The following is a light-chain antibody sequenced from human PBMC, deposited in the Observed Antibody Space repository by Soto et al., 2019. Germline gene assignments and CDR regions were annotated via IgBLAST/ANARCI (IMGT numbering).Light chain of an antibody. J-gene: IGLJ2*01. V-gene: IGLV1-40*01. CDR2: GNS. Sequence: QSVLTQPPSVSGAPGQRVTISCTGRSSNIGAGYDVHWYQQLPGTAPKLLIYGNSNRPSGVPDRFSGSKSGTSASLAITGFQAEDEADYYCQSYDSSLSGVVFGGGTKVTVL. CDR1: SSNIGAGYD. CDR3: QSYDSSLSGVV.